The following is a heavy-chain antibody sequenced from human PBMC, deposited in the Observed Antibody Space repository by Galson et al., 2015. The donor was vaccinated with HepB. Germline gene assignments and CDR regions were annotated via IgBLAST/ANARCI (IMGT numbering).Heavy chain of an antibody. CDR3: ARDHRYYHSSDYYSLAFDI. J-gene: IGHJ3*02. V-gene: IGHV4-30-2*01. Sequence: TLSLTCTVSGESINSAGFAWSWIRQPPGKGLEWIGYIYRSGNTYYNPSLKSRVPVSLDRSNNQFSLNLTSVTAADTAVYYCARDHRYYHSSDYYSLAFDIWGQGAMVTVSS. D-gene: IGHD3-22*01. CDR2: IYRSGNT. CDR1: GESINSAGFA.